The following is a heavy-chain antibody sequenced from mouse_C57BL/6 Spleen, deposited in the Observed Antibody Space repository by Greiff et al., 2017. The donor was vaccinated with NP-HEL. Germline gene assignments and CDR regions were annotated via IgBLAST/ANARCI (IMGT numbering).Heavy chain of an antibody. J-gene: IGHJ2*01. V-gene: IGHV1-15*01. CDR2: IDPETGGT. CDR3: ARVDYYDYDVGY. CDR1: GYTFTDYE. Sequence: QVQLKQSGAELVRPGASVTLSCKASGYTFTDYEMHWVKQTPVHGLEWIGAIDPETGGTAYNQKFKGQAILTADKSSSTAYMELPSLTSEDSAVYYCARVDYYDYDVGYWGQGTTLTVSS. D-gene: IGHD2-4*01.